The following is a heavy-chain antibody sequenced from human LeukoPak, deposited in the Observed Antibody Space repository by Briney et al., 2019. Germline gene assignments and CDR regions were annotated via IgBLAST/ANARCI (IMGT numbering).Heavy chain of an antibody. Sequence: AGGSLRLSCEASGFTFSSYNMNWVRQAPGKGLEWVSYITTRGTTIYYADSVKGRFTVSRDNAKNTLYLQMNSLRDEDTAVYYCAKSLGDFLEWLLYDYWGQGTLVTVSS. CDR2: ITTRGTTI. V-gene: IGHV3-48*02. CDR1: GFTFSSYN. J-gene: IGHJ4*02. D-gene: IGHD3-3*01. CDR3: AKSLGDFLEWLLYDY.